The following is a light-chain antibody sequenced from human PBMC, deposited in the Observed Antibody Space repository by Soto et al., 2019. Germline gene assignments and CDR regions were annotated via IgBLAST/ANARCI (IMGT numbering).Light chain of an antibody. CDR3: SSYTSSSSPFV. V-gene: IGLV2-14*01. J-gene: IGLJ1*01. Sequence: QSALTQPAYVSGSPGQSITISCTGTSSDVGGYNYVSWYQHRPGKAPKLIIYEVTNRPSGVSNRFSGSKSGNTASLTISGLQAEDEADYYCSSYTSSSSPFVFGTGTKVTVL. CDR1: SSDVGGYNY. CDR2: EVT.